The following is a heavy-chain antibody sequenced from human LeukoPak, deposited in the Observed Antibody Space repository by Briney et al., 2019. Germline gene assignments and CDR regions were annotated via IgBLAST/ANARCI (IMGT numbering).Heavy chain of an antibody. CDR2: ISAYNGNT. Sequence: ASVKVSCKASGYTFTSYGISWVRQAPGQGLEWMGWISAYNGNTNYAQKLQGRVTMTTDTSTSTAYMELGSLRSEDTAVYYCARGSDAGTAMVLDYYYGMDVWGQGTTVTVSS. CDR1: GYTFTSYG. CDR3: ARGSDAGTAMVLDYYYGMDV. D-gene: IGHD5-18*01. J-gene: IGHJ6*02. V-gene: IGHV1-18*01.